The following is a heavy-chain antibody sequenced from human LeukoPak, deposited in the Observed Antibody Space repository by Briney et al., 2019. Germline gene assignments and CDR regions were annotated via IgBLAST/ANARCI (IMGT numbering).Heavy chain of an antibody. V-gene: IGHV3-7*01. D-gene: IGHD3-22*01. CDR3: AKVSRGPYYYDSSGQSGTGTWFDP. CDR1: GFTFSSYW. CDR2: IKQDGSEK. Sequence: PGGSLRLSCAASGFTFSSYWMSWVRQAPGKGVEWVANIKQDGSEKYYVDSVKGRFTISRDNAKNSLYLQMNSLRAEDTAVYYCAKVSRGPYYYDSSGQSGTGTWFDPWGQGTLVTVSS. J-gene: IGHJ5*02.